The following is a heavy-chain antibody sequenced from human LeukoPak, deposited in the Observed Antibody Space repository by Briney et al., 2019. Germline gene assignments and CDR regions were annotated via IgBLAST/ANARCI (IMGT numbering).Heavy chain of an antibody. D-gene: IGHD3-3*01. CDR3: ARDPVLEHYFDY. J-gene: IGHJ4*02. CDR1: GGSISGYF. Sequence: SETLSHTCSVSGGSISGYFWSWIRQPAGKGLEWIGRVYTGGSINYNPSLKSRVTISLDTSRSQFSLKLTSVTAADTAVYYCARDPVLEHYFDYWGQGTLVTVSS. V-gene: IGHV4-4*07. CDR2: VYTGGSI.